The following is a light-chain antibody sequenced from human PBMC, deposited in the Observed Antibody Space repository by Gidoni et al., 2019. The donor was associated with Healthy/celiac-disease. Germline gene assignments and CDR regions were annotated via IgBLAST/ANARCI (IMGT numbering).Light chain of an antibody. V-gene: IGKV3-20*01. CDR1: QSVSSSY. Sequence: EIGLTQSPGTLSLSPGERATLSCRASQSVSSSYLAWYQQKPGQAPSLLIYGASSRATGIPDRFSGSGSGTDFTLTISRLEPEDFAVYYCQQYGSSPRGFTFGPGTKVDIK. CDR2: GAS. CDR3: QQYGSSPRGFT. J-gene: IGKJ3*01.